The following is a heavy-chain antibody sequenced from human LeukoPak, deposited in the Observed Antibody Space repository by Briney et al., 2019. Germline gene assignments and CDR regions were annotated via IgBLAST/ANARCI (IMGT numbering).Heavy chain of an antibody. CDR1: EFIFSSYW. V-gene: IGHV3-74*01. CDR2: INTDGSST. D-gene: IGHD3-10*01. J-gene: IGHJ6*03. Sequence: GGSLRLSCAASEFIFSSYWMHWVRQGPGKGLVWVSGINTDGSSTYYADSVKGRFTISRDNSKNTLYLQMNSLRAEDTAVYYCANYGSGSYYYYYMDVWGKGTTVTVSS. CDR3: ANYGSGSYYYYYMDV.